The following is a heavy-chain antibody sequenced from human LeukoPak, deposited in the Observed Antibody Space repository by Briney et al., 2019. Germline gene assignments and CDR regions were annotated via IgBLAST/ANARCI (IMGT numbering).Heavy chain of an antibody. CDR2: INPNSGGT. V-gene: IGHV1-2*06. D-gene: IGHD2-15*01. CDR1: GCTFTGYY. CDR3: AREGYCSGGSCYGERDAFDI. Sequence: GASVKVSCKASGCTFTGYYMHWVRQAPGQGLEWMGRINPNSGGTNYAQKFQGRVTMTRDTSISTAYMELSRLRSDDTAVYYCAREGYCSGGSCYGERDAFDIWGQGTMVTVSS. J-gene: IGHJ3*02.